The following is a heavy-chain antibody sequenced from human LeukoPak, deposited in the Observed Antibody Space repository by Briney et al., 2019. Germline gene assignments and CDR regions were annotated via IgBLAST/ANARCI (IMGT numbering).Heavy chain of an antibody. V-gene: IGHV1-2*02. Sequence: ASVKVSCKASGYTFTGYYMHWVRQAPGQGLEWMGWINPNSGGTNYAQKFQGRVTMTRDTSISTAYMELSRLRSDDTAVYYCARSPAYGSEGIWYYFDYWGQGTLVTVSS. CDR1: GYTFTGYY. J-gene: IGHJ4*02. D-gene: IGHD6-19*01. CDR2: INPNSGGT. CDR3: ARSPAYGSEGIWYYFDY.